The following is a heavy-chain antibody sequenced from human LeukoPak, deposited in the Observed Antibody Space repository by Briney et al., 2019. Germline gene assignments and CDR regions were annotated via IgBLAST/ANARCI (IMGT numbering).Heavy chain of an antibody. CDR2: IQYDGSNE. CDR3: AKDRCSNGIGCYYYYMDV. CDR1: GFTFSSYG. V-gene: IGHV3-30*02. D-gene: IGHD2-8*01. Sequence: GGSLRLSCAASGFTFSSYGMHWVRQAPGKGLEWVAYIQYDGSNEQYADSVKGRFSISIDSSKNILYLQMNSMRAEDTAVYYCAKDRCSNGIGCYYYYMDVWGKGTTVTISS. J-gene: IGHJ6*03.